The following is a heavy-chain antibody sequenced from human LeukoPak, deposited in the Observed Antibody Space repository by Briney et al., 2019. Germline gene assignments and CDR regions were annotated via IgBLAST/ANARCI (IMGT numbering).Heavy chain of an antibody. CDR1: GGSISSYY. CDR2: IYYSGST. V-gene: IGHV4-59*01. D-gene: IGHD3-22*01. J-gene: IGHJ3*02. CDR3: ARDGDYYDSSGYYDAFDI. Sequence: SETLSLTCTVSGGSISSYYWSWIRQPPGKGLEWIGYIYYSGSTNYNPSLKSRVTISVDTSKNQLSLKLSSVTAADTAVYYCARDGDYYDSSGYYDAFDIWGQGTMVTVSS.